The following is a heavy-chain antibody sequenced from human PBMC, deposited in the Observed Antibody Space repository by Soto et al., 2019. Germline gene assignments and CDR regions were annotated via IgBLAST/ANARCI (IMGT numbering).Heavy chain of an antibody. CDR2: INPNSGGT. CDR1: GYTFTGYY. V-gene: IGHV1-2*02. CDR3: ARIRRGYCSGGSXYPERKSGNYYYYGMDV. D-gene: IGHD2-15*01. J-gene: IGHJ6*02. Sequence: ASVKVSCKASGYTFTGYYMHWVRQAPGQGLEWMGWINPNSGGTNYAQKFQGRVTMTRDTSISTAYMELSRLRSDDTAVYYCARIRRGYCSGGSXYPERKSGNYYYYGMDVWGQGTTVTVSS.